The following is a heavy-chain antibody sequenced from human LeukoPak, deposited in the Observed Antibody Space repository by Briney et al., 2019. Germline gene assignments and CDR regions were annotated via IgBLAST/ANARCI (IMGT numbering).Heavy chain of an antibody. CDR1: GFTFSASW. V-gene: IGHV3-7*04. Sequence: PGGSLRLSCAASGFTFSASWMTWVLQAPGKGLEWVANIKQDGSEKYYVDSVKGRFTISRDNAKSSLHLQMNSLRVEDTALYYCAGGFSGADFWGQGTLVTVSS. D-gene: IGHD1-26*01. J-gene: IGHJ4*02. CDR3: AGGFSGADF. CDR2: IKQDGSEK.